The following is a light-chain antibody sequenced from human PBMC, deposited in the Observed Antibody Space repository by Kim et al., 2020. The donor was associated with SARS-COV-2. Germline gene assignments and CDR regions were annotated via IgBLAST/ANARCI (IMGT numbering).Light chain of an antibody. CDR1: QSISTY. Sequence: LSPGERAALSCRGSQSISTYLTGYQQKPGQAPRLLIYDASNRATGIPARFSGSGSGTDFTLTISSLEPEDFAVYYCQQRTNWLLTFGGGTKVDIK. CDR3: QQRTNWLLT. CDR2: DAS. V-gene: IGKV3-11*01. J-gene: IGKJ4*01.